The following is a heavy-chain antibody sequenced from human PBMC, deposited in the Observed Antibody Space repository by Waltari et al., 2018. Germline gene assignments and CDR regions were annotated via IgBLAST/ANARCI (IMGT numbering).Heavy chain of an antibody. V-gene: IGHV3-7*01. D-gene: IGHD4-17*01. J-gene: IGHJ6*03. CDR3: ARVFVYGANSGKRPMDV. CDR2: IKQDGSEN. Sequence: EVQMVESGGGLVQPGGSRRLSCAASGCTFSSYGMTWARQAPGKGLEWVANIKQDGSENYYVDSVKGRFTISRDDAKNSLYLQMNSLRNEDTAVYFCARVFVYGANSGKRPMDVWGKGTTVTVSS. CDR1: GCTFSSYG.